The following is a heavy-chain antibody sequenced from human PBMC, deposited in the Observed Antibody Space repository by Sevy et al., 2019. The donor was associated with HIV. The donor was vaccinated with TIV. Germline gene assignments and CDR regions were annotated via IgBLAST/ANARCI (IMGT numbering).Heavy chain of an antibody. CDR2: FDPEDGET. Sequence: ASVKVSCKVFGYIVTELSMHWVRQSPGKGLEWMGGFDPEDGETIYALKFQGRVTMTEDTSTNTAYMELSSLRSEDTAVYYCTTMEYYHNVIGYSSGDYWGQGTLVTVSS. V-gene: IGHV1-24*01. CDR3: TTMEYYHNVIGYSSGDY. J-gene: IGHJ4*02. D-gene: IGHD3-22*01. CDR1: GYIVTELS.